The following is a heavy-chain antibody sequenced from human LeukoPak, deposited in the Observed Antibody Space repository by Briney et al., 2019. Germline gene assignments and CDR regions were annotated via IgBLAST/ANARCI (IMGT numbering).Heavy chain of an antibody. CDR1: GYTLPELS. J-gene: IGHJ3*02. V-gene: IGHV1-24*01. Sequence: ASVKVSCKVSGYTLPELSMHWVRQAPGKGIEWMRGFDAEDGDTTHAQKFQGRVTMTEDTSTDTAYMELSSLRSEDTAVYYCATGYYDSSGYFYLLAFDIWGQGTMVTVSS. D-gene: IGHD3-22*01. CDR2: FDAEDGDT. CDR3: ATGYYDSSGYFYLLAFDI.